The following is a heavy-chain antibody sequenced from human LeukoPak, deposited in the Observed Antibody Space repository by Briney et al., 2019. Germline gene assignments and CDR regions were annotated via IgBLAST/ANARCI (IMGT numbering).Heavy chain of an antibody. Sequence: GGSLRLSCAASGFTFSSYTMNWVRQAPGKGLEWVSSISFSSSYIYYADSVKGRFTISRDNTKNSLYLQMNSLRAEDTAVYYCARRGQAVAGPFDYWGQGTLVTVSS. D-gene: IGHD6-19*01. CDR3: ARRGQAVAGPFDY. V-gene: IGHV3-21*01. J-gene: IGHJ4*02. CDR2: ISFSSSYI. CDR1: GFTFSSYT.